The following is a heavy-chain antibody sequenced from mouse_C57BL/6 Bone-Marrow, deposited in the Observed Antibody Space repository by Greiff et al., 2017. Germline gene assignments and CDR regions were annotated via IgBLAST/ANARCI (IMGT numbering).Heavy chain of an antibody. J-gene: IGHJ2*01. D-gene: IGHD2-3*01. Sequence: QVQLQQSGAELARPGASVKLSCKASGYTFTSYGISWVKQRTGQGLEWIGEIYPRSGNTYYNEKFKGKATLTADKSSSTAYMELRSLTSEDSAVYFCARWGWLLRFYYFDDWGQGTTLTVSS. V-gene: IGHV1-81*01. CDR2: IYPRSGNT. CDR3: ARWGWLLRFYYFDD. CDR1: GYTFTSYG.